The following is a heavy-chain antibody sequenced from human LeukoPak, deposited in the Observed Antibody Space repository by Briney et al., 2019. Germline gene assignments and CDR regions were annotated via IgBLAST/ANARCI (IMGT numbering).Heavy chain of an antibody. J-gene: IGHJ4*02. CDR3: ARVAGSIDY. CDR1: GYTFTTYD. D-gene: IGHD6-19*01. CDR2: MNPNSGYT. V-gene: IGHV1-8*03. Sequence: ASVTVSCKASGYTFTTYDINWVRPATGQGLEWMGWMNPNSGYTGYAQKFQGRVTITRDTSISTAYMELSSLRSEDTAVYYCARVAGSIDYWGQGSLVTVSS.